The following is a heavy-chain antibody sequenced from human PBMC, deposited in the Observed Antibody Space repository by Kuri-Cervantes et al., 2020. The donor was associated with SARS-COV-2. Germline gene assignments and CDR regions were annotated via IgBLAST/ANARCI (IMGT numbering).Heavy chain of an antibody. CDR3: VRVRVEWELLDAFDV. V-gene: IGHV3-30-3*01. CDR1: GFTFSSYA. Sequence: GESLKISCAASGFTFSSYAMHWVRQAPGKGLEWVAVISYDGSNKYYADSVKGRFTISRDNSKHTLYLQMNSLRAEDTAVYYCVRVRVEWELLDAFDVWGQGTMVTVSS. J-gene: IGHJ3*01. D-gene: IGHD3-3*01. CDR2: ISYDGSNK.